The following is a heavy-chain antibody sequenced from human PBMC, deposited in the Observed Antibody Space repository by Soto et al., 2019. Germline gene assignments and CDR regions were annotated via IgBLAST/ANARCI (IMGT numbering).Heavy chain of an antibody. V-gene: IGHV3-48*01. CDR2: ISSSSSTI. CDR1: GFPFSSYS. J-gene: IGHJ4*02. Sequence: PGGSLRLSCAASGFPFSSYSMNWVRQAPGKGLEWVSYISSSSSTIYYADSVKGRFTISRDNSKNTLYLQMNSLRAEDTAVYFCAREESYFDYWGQGALVTVSS. CDR3: AREESYFDY.